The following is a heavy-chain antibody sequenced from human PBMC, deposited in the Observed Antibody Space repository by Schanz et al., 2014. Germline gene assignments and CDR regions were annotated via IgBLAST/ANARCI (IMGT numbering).Heavy chain of an antibody. J-gene: IGHJ5*02. CDR3: AKELYSGSHYGWFDP. CDR1: GFTFSGYW. Sequence: EVQLVESGGGLVQPGGSVRLSCAASGFTFSGYWMSWVRQAPGKGLEWVSAISGSGGSTYYADSVKGRFTISRDNSNHTLYLQMNSLRADDTAVYYCAKELYSGSHYGWFDPWGQGTLVTVSS. V-gene: IGHV3-23*04. CDR2: ISGSGGST. D-gene: IGHD1-26*01.